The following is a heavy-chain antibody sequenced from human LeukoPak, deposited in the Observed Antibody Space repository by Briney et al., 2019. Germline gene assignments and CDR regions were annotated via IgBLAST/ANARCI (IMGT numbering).Heavy chain of an antibody. J-gene: IGHJ4*02. Sequence: SETLSLTCTVSGGSISSYYWSWIRQPPGKGLEWIGYIYYSGSTNYNPSLKSRVTISVDTSKNQFSLKLSSVTAADTAVYYCARSFGYGDKGGYYFDYWGQGTLVTVSS. CDR1: GGSISSYY. V-gene: IGHV4-59*01. D-gene: IGHD4-17*01. CDR2: IYYSGST. CDR3: ARSFGYGDKGGYYFDY.